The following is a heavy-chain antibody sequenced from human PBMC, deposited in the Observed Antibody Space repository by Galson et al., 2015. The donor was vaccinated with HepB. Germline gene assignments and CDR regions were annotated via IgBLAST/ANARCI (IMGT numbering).Heavy chain of an antibody. D-gene: IGHD2-8*01. CDR2: MNPNSGNT. V-gene: IGHV1-8*01. Sequence: SVKVSCKASGYTFTSYDINWVRQATGQGLEWMGWMNPNSGNTGYAQKFQGRVTMTRDTSISTAYMELSSLRSEDTAVYYCTRTVPGTPGVDFGYWGRGTLVTVSS. J-gene: IGHJ4*02. CDR1: GYTFTSYD. CDR3: TRTVPGTPGVDFGY.